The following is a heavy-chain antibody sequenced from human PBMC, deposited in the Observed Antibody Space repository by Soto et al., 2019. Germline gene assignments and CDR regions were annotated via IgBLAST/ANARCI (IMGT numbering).Heavy chain of an antibody. CDR1: GFTFSSYA. CDR2: ISGSGGST. J-gene: IGHJ4*02. D-gene: IGHD3-22*01. V-gene: IGHV3-23*01. Sequence: GGSLRLSCAASGFTFSSYAMSWVRQAPGKGLEWVSAISGSGGSTNYADSVKGRFTISRDNAKNSLYLQMNSLRAEDTAVYYCASVLRDSSGYYYDGPDYWGQGTLVTVSS. CDR3: ASVLRDSSGYYYDGPDY.